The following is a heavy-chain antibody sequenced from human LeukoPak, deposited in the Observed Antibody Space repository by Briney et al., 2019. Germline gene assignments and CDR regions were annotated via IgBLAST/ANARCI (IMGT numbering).Heavy chain of an antibody. Sequence: PGGSLRLSCAASGFTFSSYGMHWVRQAPGKGLEWVAVISYDGSNKYYADSVKGLFTISRDNSKNTLYLQMNSLRAEDTAVYYCAKLYCSSTNCYTFDYWGQGTLVTVSS. CDR1: GFTFSSYG. CDR3: AKLYCSSTNCYTFDY. CDR2: ISYDGSNK. V-gene: IGHV3-30*18. J-gene: IGHJ4*02. D-gene: IGHD2-2*02.